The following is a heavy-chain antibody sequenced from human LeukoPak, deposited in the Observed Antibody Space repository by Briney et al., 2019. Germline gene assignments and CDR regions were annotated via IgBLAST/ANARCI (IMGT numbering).Heavy chain of an antibody. CDR2: ISYDGANK. D-gene: IGHD1-7*01. CDR3: ASDRTLTDLLDS. Sequence: GGSLRLSCAASGFIFSDSAFHWVRQAPGKGLEWVALISYDGANKDYSDSVKGRFTISRDNSKKMVFLQMTSLSPEDSAMYFCASDRTLTDLLDSWGQGTLVTVSS. CDR1: GFIFSDSA. V-gene: IGHV3-30-3*01. J-gene: IGHJ4*02.